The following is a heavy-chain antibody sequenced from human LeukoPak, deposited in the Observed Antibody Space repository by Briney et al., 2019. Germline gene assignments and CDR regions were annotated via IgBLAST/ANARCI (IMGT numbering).Heavy chain of an antibody. CDR3: ARGLDIVVVPAATGQFGWFDP. D-gene: IGHD2-2*03. Sequence: ASVKVSCKASGGTFSSYAISWVRQAPGQGLEWMGGIIPIFGTANYAQKFQGRVTITADESTSTAYMELSSVRSEDTAVYYCARGLDIVVVPAATGQFGWFDPWGQGTLVTVSS. CDR2: IIPIFGTA. CDR1: GGTFSSYA. V-gene: IGHV1-69*01. J-gene: IGHJ5*02.